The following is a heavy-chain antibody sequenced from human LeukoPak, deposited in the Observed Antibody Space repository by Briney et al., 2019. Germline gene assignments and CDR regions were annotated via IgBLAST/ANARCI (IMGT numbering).Heavy chain of an antibody. CDR3: AKDNTAMANDAFDI. Sequence: GRSLRLSCAASGFTFDHYAMHWVRQAPGKGLDWVSGISWNSGSIGYADSVKGRFTISRDNAKNSLYLQMNSLRAEDMALYYCAKDNTAMANDAFDIWGQGTMVTVSS. J-gene: IGHJ3*02. D-gene: IGHD5-18*01. CDR2: ISWNSGSI. V-gene: IGHV3-9*03. CDR1: GFTFDHYA.